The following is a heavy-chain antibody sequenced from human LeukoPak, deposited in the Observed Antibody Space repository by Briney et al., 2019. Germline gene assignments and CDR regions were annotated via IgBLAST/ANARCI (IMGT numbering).Heavy chain of an antibody. V-gene: IGHV1-8*02. CDR1: GYTFTSYY. Sequence: ASVKVSCNASGYTFTSYYMHWVRQAPGQGLEWMGWMNPNSGNTGYAQKFQGRVTMTRNTSISTAYMELSSLRSEDTAVYYCARGPYNWFDPWGQGTLVTVSS. CDR2: MNPNSGNT. J-gene: IGHJ5*02. CDR3: ARGPYNWFDP.